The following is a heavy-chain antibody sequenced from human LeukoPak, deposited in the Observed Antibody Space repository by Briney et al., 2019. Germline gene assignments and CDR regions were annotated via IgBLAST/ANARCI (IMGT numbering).Heavy chain of an antibody. Sequence: SETLSLTCSVSGVSISDYHWIWIRQPPAKGLEWMGYFSYSGSTRYNPSLKSRVTMSVDTSKNQSSLRLISVAAADTAVYYCARMYSGTSYYFDFWGQGTLVTVSS. CDR1: GVSISDYH. J-gene: IGHJ4*02. D-gene: IGHD1-26*01. CDR2: FSYSGST. CDR3: ARMYSGTSYYFDF. V-gene: IGHV4-59*01.